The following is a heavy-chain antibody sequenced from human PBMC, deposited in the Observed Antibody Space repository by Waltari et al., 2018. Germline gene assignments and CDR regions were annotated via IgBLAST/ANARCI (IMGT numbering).Heavy chain of an antibody. D-gene: IGHD6-19*01. CDR2: IIPIFGTA. CDR3: AKNMGIGVTTTPGVFDS. J-gene: IGHJ4*02. V-gene: IGHV1-69*01. Sequence: QVQLVQSGAEVKKPGSSVKVSCKASGGTFSSYAISWVRQAPGQGLEWMGGIIPIFGTANYAQKFQGRVTITADESTSTVYMELSSLRSEDTAVYYCAKNMGIGVTTTPGVFDSWGQGTLVTVSS. CDR1: GGTFSSYA.